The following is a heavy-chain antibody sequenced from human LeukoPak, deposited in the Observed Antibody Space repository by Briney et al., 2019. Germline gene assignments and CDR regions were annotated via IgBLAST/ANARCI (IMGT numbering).Heavy chain of an antibody. CDR3: ARGLVGATGGLYFDY. V-gene: IGHV4-4*07. CDR1: RYSISSGYY. D-gene: IGHD1-26*01. CDR2: IYTSGST. Sequence: PSETLSLTCTVSRYSISSGYYWSWIRQPAGKGLEWIGRIYTSGSTNYNPSLKRRVTMSVDTSKNQFSLKLSSVTAADTAVYYCARGLVGATGGLYFDYWGQGTLVTVSS. J-gene: IGHJ4*02.